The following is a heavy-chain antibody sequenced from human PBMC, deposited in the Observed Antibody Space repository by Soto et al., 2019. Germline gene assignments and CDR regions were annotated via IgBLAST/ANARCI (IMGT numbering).Heavy chain of an antibody. V-gene: IGHV6-1*01. CDR3: ARGEQYSGRIFDY. Sequence: QVQLQQSGPGLVKPSQTLSLTCAITGDSVSSNSAGWSWVRQSPSRGLEWLGRTYYRSKWYYVYAVSVRGRITINPDTSKNQYSLQLNSVTPEDTAVYFCARGEQYSGRIFDYWGQGTLVTVYS. CDR2: TYYRSKWYY. D-gene: IGHD1-26*01. J-gene: IGHJ4*02. CDR1: GDSVSSNSAG.